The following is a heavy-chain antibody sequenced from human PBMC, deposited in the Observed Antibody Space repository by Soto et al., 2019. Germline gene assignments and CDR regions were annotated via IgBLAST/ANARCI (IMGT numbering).Heavy chain of an antibody. CDR2: IDPSDSYT. J-gene: IGHJ6*02. CDR3: ARHPTSTVVTSYYYGMDV. CDR1: GYSFTSYW. V-gene: IGHV5-10-1*01. D-gene: IGHD4-17*01. Sequence: LKISCKGSGYSFTSYWISWVRQMPGKGLEWMGRIDPSDSYTNYSPSFQGHVTISADKSISTAYLQWSSLKASDTAMYYCARHPTSTVVTSYYYGMDVWCPGTTLTV.